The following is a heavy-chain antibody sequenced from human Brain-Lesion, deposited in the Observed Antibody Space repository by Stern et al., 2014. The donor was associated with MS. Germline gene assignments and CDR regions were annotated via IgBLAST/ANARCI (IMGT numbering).Heavy chain of an antibody. CDR2: ISWNSGTI. D-gene: IGHD1-14*01. CDR1: GFTFDDYA. Sequence: EVQLVESGGDLVQPGRSLRLSCAAFGFTFDDYAMHWVRPASGKGLEWVAGISWNSGTIGYADSVKGRFTTSRDNAYSSLYLQMNSLRPEDTALYYCARDITGSSAYFAYWGQGTLVTVSS. V-gene: IGHV3-9*01. CDR3: ARDITGSSAYFAY. J-gene: IGHJ4*02.